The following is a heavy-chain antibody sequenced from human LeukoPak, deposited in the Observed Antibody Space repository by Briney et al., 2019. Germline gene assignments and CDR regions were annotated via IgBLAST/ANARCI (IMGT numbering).Heavy chain of an antibody. CDR2: IYYSGNT. Sequence: SETLSLTCTVSGGSISRSSHYWGWIRQPPGKGLEWIGSIYYSGNTYYNPSLKSRVTISVDTPKNQFSLKLSSVTAADTAVYYCARYCTNGVCYNEYDYWGQGTLVTVSS. CDR3: ARYCTNGVCYNEYDY. V-gene: IGHV4-39*07. CDR1: GGSISRSSHY. D-gene: IGHD2-8*01. J-gene: IGHJ4*02.